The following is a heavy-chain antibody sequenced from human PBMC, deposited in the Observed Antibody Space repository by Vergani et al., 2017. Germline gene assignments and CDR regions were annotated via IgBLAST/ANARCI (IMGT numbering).Heavy chain of an antibody. V-gene: IGHV4-38-2*02. D-gene: IGHD3-16*01. Sequence: QVQLQESGPGLVKPSETLSLTCSVSGYSISRGYYWGWIRQPSGKGLELIATVFHSGRAYYNPSLRRRVTISLVTANNQFSLRLTTLTAADTAVYYCAGQFWVSHGVGAFETWGRGTEVSVSS. CDR2: VFHSGRA. CDR3: AGQFWVSHGVGAFET. J-gene: IGHJ3*02. CDR1: GYSISRGYY.